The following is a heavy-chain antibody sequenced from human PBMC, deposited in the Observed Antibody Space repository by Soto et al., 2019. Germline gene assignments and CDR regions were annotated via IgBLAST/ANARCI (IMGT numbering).Heavy chain of an antibody. CDR1: GLTFSSYG. J-gene: IGHJ4*02. Sequence: QVQLVESGGGVVQPGRSLRLSCAASGLTFSSYGMHWVRQAPGKGLEWVAVISYDGTNEYYADSVKGRFTISRDNSKNTLFLQMNSLRGDDTAVYYCAKDSGSSGWSVSFDYWGQGTLVTVSS. CDR3: AKDSGSSGWSVSFDY. CDR2: ISYDGTNE. V-gene: IGHV3-30*18. D-gene: IGHD6-19*01.